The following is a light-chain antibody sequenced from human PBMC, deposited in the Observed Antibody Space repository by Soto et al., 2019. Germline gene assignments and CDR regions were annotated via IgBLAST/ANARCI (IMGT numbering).Light chain of an antibody. CDR1: QSISSY. CDR2: ATS. Sequence: DIQMTQSPSSLSASVGDRVTITCRASQSISSYLNWYQQKPGKAPKLLIYATSSLQSGVPSRFSGSGSGTDFTLTISSLQPEEFATYYCQQSYNTLWTFGQGTEVDIK. J-gene: IGKJ1*01. V-gene: IGKV1-39*01. CDR3: QQSYNTLWT.